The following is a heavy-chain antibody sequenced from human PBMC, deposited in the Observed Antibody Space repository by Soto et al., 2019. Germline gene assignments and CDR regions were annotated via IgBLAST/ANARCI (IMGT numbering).Heavy chain of an antibody. CDR1: GVSISSYF. J-gene: IGHJ4*02. CDR3: ARIGGYHGPLDY. V-gene: IGHV4-59*01. D-gene: IGHD3-16*02. Sequence: SETLSLTCSASGVSISSYFWSWIRQPPGRGLEWIGYTYHRGSTNYSPSLKSRVAISLDTSENQFSLKVSSVTAADTAVYYCARIGGYHGPLDYWGQGTPVTVSS. CDR2: TYHRGST.